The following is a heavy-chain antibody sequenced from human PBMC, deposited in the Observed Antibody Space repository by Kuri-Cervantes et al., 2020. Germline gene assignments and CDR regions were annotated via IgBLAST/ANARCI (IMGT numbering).Heavy chain of an antibody. CDR3: AKGGRTAVAGDLDAFDI. D-gene: IGHD6-19*01. CDR2: ISGSGGST. V-gene: IGHV3-23*01. Sequence: GGSLRLSCAASAFTFSSYWMTWVRQAPGKGLEWVSAISGSGGSTYYADSVKGRFTISRDNSKNTLYLQMNSLRAEDTAVYYCAKGGRTAVAGDLDAFDIWGQGTMVTVSS. CDR1: AFTFSSYW. J-gene: IGHJ3*02.